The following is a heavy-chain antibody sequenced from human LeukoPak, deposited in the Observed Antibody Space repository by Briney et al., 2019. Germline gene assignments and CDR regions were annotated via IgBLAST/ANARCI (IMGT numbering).Heavy chain of an antibody. CDR3: GGHDFWSGFDY. V-gene: IGHV3-7*01. J-gene: IGHJ4*02. CDR2: IKEDGSEK. CDR1: GSTFSNYW. D-gene: IGHD3-3*01. Sequence: PGGSLRLSCAASGSTFSNYWMSWVRQAPGKGLEWVANIKEDGSEKYYVDSVKGRFTISRDNAKNSLYLQMNSLRAEDTAVYYCGGHDFWSGFDYWGQGTLVTVSS.